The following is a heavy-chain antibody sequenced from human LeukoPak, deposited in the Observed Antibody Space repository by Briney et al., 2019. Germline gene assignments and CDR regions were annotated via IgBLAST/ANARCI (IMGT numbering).Heavy chain of an antibody. CDR3: ARGPRVITIFGVVTFDAFDI. Sequence: SETLSLTCAVYGGSFSGYYWSWIRQPPGKGLEWIGEINHSGSTNYNPSLKSRVTISVDTSKNQFSPKLSSVTAADTAVYYCARGPRVITIFGVVTFDAFDIWGQGTMVTVSS. D-gene: IGHD3-3*01. V-gene: IGHV4-34*01. CDR2: INHSGST. CDR1: GGSFSGYY. J-gene: IGHJ3*02.